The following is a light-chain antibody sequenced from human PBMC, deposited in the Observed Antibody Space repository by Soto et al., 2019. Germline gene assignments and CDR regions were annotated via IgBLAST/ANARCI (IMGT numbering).Light chain of an antibody. CDR2: WAS. Sequence: DIVMTQSPASLAVSLGERATINCKSSQSVLYSSNNKNYLAWYPQKPGQPPKLLIYWASTRESGVPDRFSGSGSGTDFTLTISSLQAEDVAVYYCQQYYSTPLTFGGGTKVDI. J-gene: IGKJ4*01. CDR3: QQYYSTPLT. V-gene: IGKV4-1*01. CDR1: QSVLYSSNNKNY.